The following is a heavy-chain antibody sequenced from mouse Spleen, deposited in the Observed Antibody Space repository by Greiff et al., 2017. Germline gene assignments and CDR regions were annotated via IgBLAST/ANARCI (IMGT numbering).Heavy chain of an antibody. D-gene: IGHD2-2*01. CDR1: GYTFTSYW. CDR2: IYPGNSDT. CDR3: TRRRLRQGDFDY. J-gene: IGHJ2*01. V-gene: IGHV1-5*01. Sequence: VQLQQSGTVLARPGASVKMSCKASGYTFTSYWMHWVKQRPGQGLEWIGAIYPGNSDTSYNQKFKGKAKLTAVTSTSTAYMELSSLTNEDSAVYYCTRRRLRQGDFDYWGQGTTLTVSS.